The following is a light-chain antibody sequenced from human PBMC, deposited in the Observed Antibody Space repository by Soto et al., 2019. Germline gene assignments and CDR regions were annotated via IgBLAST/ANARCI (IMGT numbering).Light chain of an antibody. CDR2: KAS. J-gene: IGKJ1*01. CDR1: QSIDGW. Sequence: DLQMTQSPSTLSASIGDRVTITCRASQSIDGWLAWYQQKPGKAPKLLIYKASTLQLGVPSRFSGSGSGTEFTLTISGLQPDDFAIYYCQHYNAYSRMFGQGTKVDVK. CDR3: QHYNAYSRM. V-gene: IGKV1-5*03.